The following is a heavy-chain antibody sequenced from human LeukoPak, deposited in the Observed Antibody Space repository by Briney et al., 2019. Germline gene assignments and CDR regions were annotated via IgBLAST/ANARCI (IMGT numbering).Heavy chain of an antibody. V-gene: IGHV4-39*01. J-gene: IGHJ4*02. CDR2: VYYDGTS. Sequence: SETLSLTCTVSGGSINSHSYYWGWIRQPPGKRLEWIGSVYYDGTSYSNPSLQSRAAVFVDTSRDQFSLDLSFVTAADTALYYCVRHVSTNTGYFDSCGQGTLVSVSS. CDR3: VRHVSTNTGYFDS. D-gene: IGHD2-8*01. CDR1: GGSINSHSYY.